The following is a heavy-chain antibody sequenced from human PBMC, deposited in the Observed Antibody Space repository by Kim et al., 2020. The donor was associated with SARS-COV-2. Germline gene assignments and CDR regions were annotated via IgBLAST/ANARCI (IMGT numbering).Heavy chain of an antibody. Sequence: ADSVKGRLSISRDDAKNSLYLQMNSLRDEDTAVYYCARNVVAYYYYGMDVWGQGTTVTVSS. V-gene: IGHV3-48*02. CDR3: ARNVVAYYYYGMDV. D-gene: IGHD2-15*01. J-gene: IGHJ6*02.